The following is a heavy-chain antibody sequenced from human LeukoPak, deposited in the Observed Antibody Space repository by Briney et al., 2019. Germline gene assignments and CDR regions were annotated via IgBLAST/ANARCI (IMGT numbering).Heavy chain of an antibody. V-gene: IGHV3-21*01. Sequence: PGGSLRLSCAASGFTFSSYSMNWVRQAPGKGLEWVSSISSSSSYIYYADSVKGRFTISRDNAKNSLYLQMISLRAEDTAVYYCARGTVEMATISYWGQGTLVTVSS. D-gene: IGHD5-24*01. CDR1: GFTFSSYS. CDR2: ISSSSSYI. CDR3: ARGTVEMATISY. J-gene: IGHJ4*02.